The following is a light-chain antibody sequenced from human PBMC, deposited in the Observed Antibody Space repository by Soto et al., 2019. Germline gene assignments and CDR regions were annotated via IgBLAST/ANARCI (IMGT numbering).Light chain of an antibody. CDR2: DVT. CDR3: CSYADGGSWV. J-gene: IGLJ3*02. CDR1: SSDVGSYNL. Sequence: QSVLTQTASVSGSLGQSITVSCTGTSSDVGSYNLVSWYQQYPGKAPKLLIYDVTKRPSEISDRFSGSKSGITASLTISGLQAEDEADYYCCSYADGGSWVFGAGTRLSVL. V-gene: IGLV2-23*02.